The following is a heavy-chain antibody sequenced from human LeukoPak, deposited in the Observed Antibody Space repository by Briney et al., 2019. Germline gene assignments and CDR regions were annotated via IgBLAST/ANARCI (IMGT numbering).Heavy chain of an antibody. CDR2: INHSGST. D-gene: IGHD3-10*01. CDR3: ARLYGSGSYYRH. V-gene: IGHV4-34*01. CDR1: GGSFSGYY. Sequence: SETLSLTCAVYGGSFSGYYWSWIRQPPGKGLEWIGEINHSGSTNYNPSLKSRVIISVDTSKNQFSLKLSSVTAADTAVYYCARLYGSGSYYRHWGQGILVADSS. J-gene: IGHJ4*02.